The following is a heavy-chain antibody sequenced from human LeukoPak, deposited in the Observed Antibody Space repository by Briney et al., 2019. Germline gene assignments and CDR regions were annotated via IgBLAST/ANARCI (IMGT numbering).Heavy chain of an antibody. D-gene: IGHD6-6*01. CDR3: VKDRSIAAPNNDFFDS. CDR1: GFTFNRFY. V-gene: IGHV3-64D*06. J-gene: IGHJ4*02. Sequence: GGSLRLSCSASGFTFNRFYLHWVRQAPGEGLEFVSHISSNGATTYYADSVKGRFTISRDNSKNTLYLQVSSLRADDTAVYYCVKDRSIAAPNNDFFDSWGQGALVTVSS. CDR2: ISSNGATT.